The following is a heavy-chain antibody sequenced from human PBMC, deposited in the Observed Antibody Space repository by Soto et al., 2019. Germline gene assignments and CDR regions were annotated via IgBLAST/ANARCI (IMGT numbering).Heavy chain of an antibody. CDR1: GYSFTCYW. CDR2: IYPGDSDT. J-gene: IGHJ6*02. V-gene: IGHV5-51*01. D-gene: IGHD6-19*01. CDR3: ARGNDVGWFHYYYGMDV. Sequence: GESLKISCQGPGYSFTCYWIGWVRQMPGEGLGWMGVIYPGDSDTRYSPSFQGQVTISADKSISTAYLQWSSLKPSDTAMYYYARGNDVGWFHYYYGMDVWGQGTTVTVSS.